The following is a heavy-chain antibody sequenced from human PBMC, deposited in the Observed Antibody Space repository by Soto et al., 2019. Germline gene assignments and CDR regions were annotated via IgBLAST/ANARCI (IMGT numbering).Heavy chain of an antibody. D-gene: IGHD1-7*01. Sequence: GASVKLSCKASGYTFTGYYMHWVRQAPGQGLEWMGWINPNSGGTNYAQRFQGWVTMTRDTSISTAYMELSRLRSDDTAVYYCARGEWNWDAFDIWGQGTMVTVSS. V-gene: IGHV1-2*04. J-gene: IGHJ3*02. CDR2: INPNSGGT. CDR3: ARGEWNWDAFDI. CDR1: GYTFTGYY.